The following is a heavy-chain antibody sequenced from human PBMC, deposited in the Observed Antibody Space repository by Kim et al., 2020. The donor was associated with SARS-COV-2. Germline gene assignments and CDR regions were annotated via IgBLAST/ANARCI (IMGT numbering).Heavy chain of an antibody. CDR1: GFTFSSYA. CDR3: AKYVRGRYLNYYYGMDV. J-gene: IGHJ6*02. V-gene: IGHV3-23*01. Sequence: GGSLRLSCAASGFTFSSYAMSWVRQAPGKGLEWVSAISGSGGSTYYADSVKGRFTISRDNSKNTLYLQMNSLRAEDTAVYYCAKYVRGRYLNYYYGMDVWGQATTVTVSS. CDR2: ISGSGGST. D-gene: IGHD3-16*01.